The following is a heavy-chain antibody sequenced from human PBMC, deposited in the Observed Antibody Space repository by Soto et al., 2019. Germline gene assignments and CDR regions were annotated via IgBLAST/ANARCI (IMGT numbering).Heavy chain of an antibody. CDR2: IYYSGST. J-gene: IGHJ4*02. CDR1: GGSISSSSYY. Sequence: PSETLSLTCTVSGGSISSSSYYWGWIRQPPGKGLEWIGSIYYSGSTYYNPSLKSRVTISVDTSKNQFSLKLSSVTAADTAVYYCARLKGLRGSYFDYWGQGTLVTVSS. CDR3: ARLKGLRGSYFDY. V-gene: IGHV4-39*01. D-gene: IGHD1-26*01.